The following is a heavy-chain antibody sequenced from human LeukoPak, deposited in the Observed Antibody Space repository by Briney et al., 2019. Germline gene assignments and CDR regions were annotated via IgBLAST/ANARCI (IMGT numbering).Heavy chain of an antibody. D-gene: IGHD3-3*01. J-gene: IGHJ4*02. Sequence: PGGSLRLSCAASGFTFSSYGIHWVRQAPGKGLEWVAFIRYDGSNKYYADSVKGRFTISRDNSKNTLYLQMNSLRAEDTAVYYCAKDLYDFWSWGFDYWGQGTLVTVSS. CDR2: IRYDGSNK. V-gene: IGHV3-30*02. CDR3: AKDLYDFWSWGFDY. CDR1: GFTFSSYG.